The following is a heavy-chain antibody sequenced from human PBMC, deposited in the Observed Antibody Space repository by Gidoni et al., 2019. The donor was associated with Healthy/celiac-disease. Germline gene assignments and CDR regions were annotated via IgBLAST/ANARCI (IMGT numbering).Heavy chain of an antibody. J-gene: IGHJ4*02. Sequence: QVQLVESGGGVVQPGRSLRLPCAASGFTFSSYAMPWVRQAPGKGLEWGAVISYDGSNKYYADSVKGRFTISRDNSKKTLYLQMNSLRAEDTAVYYCARDYSEYYYDSSGYYSSSFDYWGQGTLVTVSS. CDR1: GFTFSSYA. CDR3: ARDYSEYYYDSSGYYSSSFDY. CDR2: ISYDGSNK. D-gene: IGHD3-22*01. V-gene: IGHV3-30-3*01.